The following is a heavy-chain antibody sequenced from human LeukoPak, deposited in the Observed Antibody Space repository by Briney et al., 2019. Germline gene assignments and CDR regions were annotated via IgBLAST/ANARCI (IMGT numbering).Heavy chain of an antibody. D-gene: IGHD6-13*01. CDR3: ARSYGYSSSWYGSDWFDP. CDR2: IYTSGST. V-gene: IGHV4-61*02. CDR1: GGSISSGRYY. J-gene: IGHJ5*02. Sequence: PSETLSLTCTVTGGSISSGRYYWSWIRKPAGKGLEWIVRIYTSGSTNYNPSLKSRVTISVDTSKNQFSLKLSSVTAADTAVYYCARSYGYSSSWYGSDWFDPWGQGTLVTVSS.